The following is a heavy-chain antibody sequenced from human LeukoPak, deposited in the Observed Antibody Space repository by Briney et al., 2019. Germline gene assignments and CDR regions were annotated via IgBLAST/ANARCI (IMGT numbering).Heavy chain of an antibody. Sequence: ASETLSLTCTVSGGSISSGGYYWSWIRQPPGKGLEWIGYIYHSGSTYYNPSLKSRVTISVDRSKNQFSLKLSSVTAADTAVYYCARTGGFGGVSNYWGQGTLVTVSS. CDR1: GGSISSGGYY. CDR3: ARTGGFGGVSNY. CDR2: IYHSGST. J-gene: IGHJ4*02. V-gene: IGHV4-30-2*01. D-gene: IGHD3-16*01.